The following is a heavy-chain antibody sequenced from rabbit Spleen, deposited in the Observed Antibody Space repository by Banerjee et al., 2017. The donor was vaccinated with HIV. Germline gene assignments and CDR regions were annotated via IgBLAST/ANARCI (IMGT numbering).Heavy chain of an antibody. J-gene: IGHJ2*01. CDR2: LDPMFTFLT. D-gene: IGHD8-1*01. Sequence: QEQLEESGGDLLKPGASLTLTCKVPGFTLSSYYMCWVRQAPGKGLEWIACLDPMFTFLTYYANWAKGRFTISKTSSTSVTLQMTSLTAADTATYFCAREYGGVSYAFDLWGPVTLVTVS. CDR3: AREYGGVSYAFDL. V-gene: IGHV1S45*01. CDR1: GFTLSSYY.